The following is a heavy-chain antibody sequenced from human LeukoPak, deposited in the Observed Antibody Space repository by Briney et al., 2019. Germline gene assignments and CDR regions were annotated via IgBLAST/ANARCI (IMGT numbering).Heavy chain of an antibody. Sequence: PGGSLRLSCAACGFTFSSYEMNWVRQAPGKGLEWVSYISSSGSTIYYADSVKGRFTISRDNAKNSLYLQMNSLRAEDTAVYYCARDEGQWLVPDYWGQGTLVTVSS. CDR1: GFTFSSYE. V-gene: IGHV3-48*03. CDR3: ARDEGQWLVPDY. CDR2: ISSSGSTI. D-gene: IGHD6-19*01. J-gene: IGHJ4*02.